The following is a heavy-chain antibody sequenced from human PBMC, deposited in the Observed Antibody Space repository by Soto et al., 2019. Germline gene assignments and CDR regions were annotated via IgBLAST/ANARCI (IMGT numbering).Heavy chain of an antibody. V-gene: IGHV1-8*01. CDR3: ARGTSRGSGWYGYYYYGMDV. CDR1: GYTFTSYD. J-gene: IGHJ6*02. D-gene: IGHD6-19*01. CDR2: MNPNSGNT. Sequence: SVKVSCKASGYTFTSYDINWVRQATGQGLEWMGWMNPNSGNTGYAQKFQGRVTMTRNTSISTAYMELSSLRSEDTAVYYCARGTSRGSGWYGYYYYGMDVWGQGTTVTVSS.